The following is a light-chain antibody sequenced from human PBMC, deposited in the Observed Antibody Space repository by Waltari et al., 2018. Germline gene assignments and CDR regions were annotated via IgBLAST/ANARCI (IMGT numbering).Light chain of an antibody. CDR1: QSISIW. J-gene: IGKJ2*01. Sequence: DIQMTQSPSSLSASVGDRVTITCRASQSISIWLAWYQQKPGKAPKLLIYKASNLESGVPSRFSGSGSGTEFTLTISSLQTDDFATYYCEHYNGFPYTFGQGTRLEI. CDR2: KAS. V-gene: IGKV1-5*03. CDR3: EHYNGFPYT.